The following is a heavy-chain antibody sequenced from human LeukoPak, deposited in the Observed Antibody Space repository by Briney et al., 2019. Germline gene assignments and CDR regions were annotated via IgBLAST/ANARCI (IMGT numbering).Heavy chain of an antibody. Sequence: GESLKISCKGSGSSFNSYWIGWVRQMPGKGLEWMGIIYPGDSDTRYSPSFQGQVTISADKSISTAYLQWSSLKASDTAMYYCARLLGDTAMVTSSFDYWGQGTLVTVSS. CDR1: GSSFNSYW. CDR2: IYPGDSDT. CDR3: ARLLGDTAMVTSSFDY. V-gene: IGHV5-51*01. D-gene: IGHD5-18*01. J-gene: IGHJ4*02.